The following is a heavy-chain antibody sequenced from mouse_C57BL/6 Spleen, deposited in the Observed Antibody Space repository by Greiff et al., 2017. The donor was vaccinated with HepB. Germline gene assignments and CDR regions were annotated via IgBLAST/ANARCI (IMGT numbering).Heavy chain of an antibody. J-gene: IGHJ4*01. CDR2: IYPGSGST. D-gene: IGHD1-1*01. V-gene: IGHV1-55*01. CDR1: GYTFTSYW. CDR3: ARYHYGSSFYYAMDY. Sequence: VQLQQPGAELVKPGASVKMSCKASGYTFTSYWITWVKQRPGQGLEWIGDIYPGSGSTNYNEKFKSKATLTVDTSSSTAYMQLSSLTSEDSAVYYCARYHYGSSFYYAMDYWGQGTSVTVSS.